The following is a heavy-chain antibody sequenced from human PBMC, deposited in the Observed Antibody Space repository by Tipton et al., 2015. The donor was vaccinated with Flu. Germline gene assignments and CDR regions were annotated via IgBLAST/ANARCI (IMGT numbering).Heavy chain of an antibody. Sequence: TLSLTCTVSGDSISSGGHYWSWIRQHPGKGLEWIGYIYSSGTTHYNPSLKSRVTISLDTPKNHFSLKLSSVTAADTAVHYCARKYCSGGSCYHFDYWGQGTLVTVSS. CDR1: GDSISSGGHY. CDR3: ARKYCSGGSCYHFDY. J-gene: IGHJ4*02. V-gene: IGHV4-31*03. D-gene: IGHD2-15*01. CDR2: IYSSGTT.